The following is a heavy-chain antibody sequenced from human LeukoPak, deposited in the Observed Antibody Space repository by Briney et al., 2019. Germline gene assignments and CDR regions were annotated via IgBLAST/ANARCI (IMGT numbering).Heavy chain of an antibody. V-gene: IGHV4-30-2*01. CDR1: GGSISSGGYY. J-gene: IGHJ4*02. D-gene: IGHD6-13*01. Sequence: SETLSLTCTVSGGSISSGGYYWSWIRQPPGTGLEWIGYIYHSGSTYYNPSLKSRVTISVDRSKNQISLKLSSVTAADTAVYYCARVMAAAGTDFDYWGQGTLVTVSS. CDR3: ARVMAAAGTDFDY. CDR2: IYHSGST.